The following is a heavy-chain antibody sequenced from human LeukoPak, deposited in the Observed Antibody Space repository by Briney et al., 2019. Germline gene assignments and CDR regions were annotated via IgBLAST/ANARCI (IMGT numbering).Heavy chain of an antibody. CDR2: INHSGST. J-gene: IGHJ4*02. V-gene: IGHV4-34*01. D-gene: IGHD3-10*01. CDR3: AGPGSMVRGGNFDY. Sequence: SETLSLTCAVYGGSFSGYYWSWIRQPPGKGLEWIGEINHSGSTNYNPSLKSRVTISVDTSKNQFSLKLSSVTAADTAVYYCAGPGSMVRGGNFDYWGQGTLVTVSS. CDR1: GGSFSGYY.